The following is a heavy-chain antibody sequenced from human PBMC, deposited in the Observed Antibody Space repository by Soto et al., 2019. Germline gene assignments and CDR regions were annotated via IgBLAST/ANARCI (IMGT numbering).Heavy chain of an antibody. CDR1: GFFIRSGNY. Sequence: SETLSLTCAVSGFFIRSGNYWGWIRKPPGKGLEWIGSIFHGGNTYYNPSLKSRVTISVGMSKNQFSLKLNSVTAADTAVYYCARARWYDAFDVWGQGTVVTVSS. D-gene: IGHD2-15*01. CDR3: ARARWYDAFDV. V-gene: IGHV4-38-2*01. J-gene: IGHJ3*01. CDR2: IFHGGNT.